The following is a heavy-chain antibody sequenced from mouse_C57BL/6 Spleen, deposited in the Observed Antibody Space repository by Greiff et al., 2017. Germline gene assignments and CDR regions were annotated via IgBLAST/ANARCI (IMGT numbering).Heavy chain of an antibody. CDR2: IYPGDGDT. V-gene: IGHV1-82*01. CDR3: ARVYGSSYKDWYVDV. J-gene: IGHJ1*03. Sequence: QVQLKESGPELVKPGASVKISCKASGYAFSSSWMNWVKQRPGKGLEWIGRIYPGDGDTNYNGKFKGKATLTADKSSSTAYMQLSSLTSEDSAVYFCARVYGSSYKDWYVDVWGTGTTVTVSS. CDR1: GYAFSSSW. D-gene: IGHD1-1*01.